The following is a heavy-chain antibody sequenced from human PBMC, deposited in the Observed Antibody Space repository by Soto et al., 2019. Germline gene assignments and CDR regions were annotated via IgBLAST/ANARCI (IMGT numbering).Heavy chain of an antibody. CDR1: GFTFSSYA. Sequence: EVQLLESGGGLVQPGGSLRLSCAASGFTFSSYAMSWVRQAPGKGLEWVSAISGSGGSTYYADSVKGRFTISRDNSKNTLYLQMTSLRAEETAVYYCAKDLTGVAATHGWGQGTLVTVSS. D-gene: IGHD2-15*01. CDR2: ISGSGGST. V-gene: IGHV3-23*01. CDR3: AKDLTGVAATHG. J-gene: IGHJ4*02.